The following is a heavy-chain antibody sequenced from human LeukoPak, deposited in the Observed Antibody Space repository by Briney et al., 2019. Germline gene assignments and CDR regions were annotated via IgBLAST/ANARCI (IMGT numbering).Heavy chain of an antibody. CDR1: GGTFSSYG. D-gene: IGHD2-2*02. V-gene: IGHV1-69*04. J-gene: IGHJ3*02. CDR3: ARDRWIVVVPAAISGDAFDI. Sequence: ASVKVSCKASGGTFSSYGISWVRQAPGQGLEWMGRIIPILGIANYAQKFQGRVTITADESTSTAYMELSSLRSEDTAVYYCARDRWIVVVPAAISGDAFDIWGQGTMVTVSS. CDR2: IIPILGIA.